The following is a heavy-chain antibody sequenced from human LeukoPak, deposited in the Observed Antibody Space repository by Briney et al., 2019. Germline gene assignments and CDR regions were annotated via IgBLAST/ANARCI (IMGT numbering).Heavy chain of an antibody. D-gene: IGHD3-22*01. Sequence: GGSLRLSCAASGSTFSSYSMNWVRQAPGKGLEWVSSISSSSSYIYYADSVKGRFTISRDNAKNSLYLQMNSLRAEDTAVYYCARKIDSSGYSPIDYWGQGTLVTVSS. V-gene: IGHV3-21*01. CDR1: GSTFSSYS. CDR2: ISSSSSYI. J-gene: IGHJ4*02. CDR3: ARKIDSSGYSPIDY.